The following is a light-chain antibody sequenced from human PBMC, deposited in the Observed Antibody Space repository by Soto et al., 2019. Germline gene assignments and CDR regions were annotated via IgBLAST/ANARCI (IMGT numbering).Light chain of an antibody. Sequence: NFMLTQPHSVSESPGKTVTISCTRSSGMIASNYVQWCQQRPGSAPTTVIYADNQRPSGVPDRFSGSIDSSSNSASLTISGQKTEDEAANYHNSYDKTNHWVFGGGTKLTVL. CDR3: NSYDKTNHWV. J-gene: IGLJ3*02. CDR2: ADN. CDR1: SGMIASNY. V-gene: IGLV6-57*04.